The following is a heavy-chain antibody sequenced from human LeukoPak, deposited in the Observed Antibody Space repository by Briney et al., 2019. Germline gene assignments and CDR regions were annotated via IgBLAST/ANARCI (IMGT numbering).Heavy chain of an antibody. CDR2: ISWNSGSI. V-gene: IGHV3-9*01. J-gene: IGHJ4*02. Sequence: GGSLRLSCAASGFTFDDYAMHWVRQAPGKGLEWVSGISWNSGSIGYADSVKGRFTISRDNAKNSLYLQMNSLRAEDTALYYCAKYLSGYYYDSSGSFDYWGQGTLVSVSS. CDR1: GFTFDDYA. D-gene: IGHD3-22*01. CDR3: AKYLSGYYYDSSGSFDY.